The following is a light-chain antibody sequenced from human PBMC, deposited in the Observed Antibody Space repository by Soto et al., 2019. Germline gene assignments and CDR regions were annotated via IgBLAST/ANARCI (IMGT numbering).Light chain of an antibody. CDR3: QTWGTGIHVV. Sequence: QAVVTQSPSASASLGASVKLTCTLSSGQSNHAIAWHQQQPEMGPRCLIILYSDGSHTKGDGIPDRFSASSSGAERYLTISSLQSEDEADYYCQTWGTGIHVVFGGGTKLTVL. V-gene: IGLV4-69*01. CDR1: SGQSNHA. CDR2: LYSDGSH. J-gene: IGLJ2*01.